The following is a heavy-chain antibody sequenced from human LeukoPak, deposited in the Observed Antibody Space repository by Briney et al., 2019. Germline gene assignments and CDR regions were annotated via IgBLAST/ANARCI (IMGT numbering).Heavy chain of an antibody. CDR1: GGTFSSYA. CDR3: VGGTRFLDY. D-gene: IGHD2-8*01. V-gene: IGHV1-2*02. Sequence: ASVKVSCKASGGTFSSYAISWVRQAPGQGPEWMGWIIPNSGGTNYAQNFQGRVTMTGDTSISTAYMELSRLTSDDTAVYYCVGGTRFLDYWGQGTLVTVSS. CDR2: IIPNSGGT. J-gene: IGHJ4*02.